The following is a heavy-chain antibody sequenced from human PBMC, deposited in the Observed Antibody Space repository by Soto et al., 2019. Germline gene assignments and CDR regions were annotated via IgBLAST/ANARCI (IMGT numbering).Heavy chain of an antibody. J-gene: IGHJ3*02. CDR3: AKAEIITMIVVVTNDAFDI. Sequence: EVQLLESGGGLVQPGGSLRLSCAASGFTFSSYAMSWFRRAPGKGLEWVSAISGSGGSTYYADSVKGRFTISRDISKNTLYLQMNSLRAEDTAVYYCAKAEIITMIVVVTNDAFDIWGQGTMVTVSS. D-gene: IGHD3-22*01. CDR2: ISGSGGST. CDR1: GFTFSSYA. V-gene: IGHV3-23*01.